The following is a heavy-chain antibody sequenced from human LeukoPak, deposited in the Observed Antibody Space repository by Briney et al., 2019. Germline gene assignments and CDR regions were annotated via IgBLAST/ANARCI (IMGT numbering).Heavy chain of an antibody. V-gene: IGHV1-2*02. CDR2: INPNTGVT. D-gene: IGHD4-17*01. CDR3: ARDRTTVTTGYYGMDV. Sequence: GASVKVSCKASGYTFTGYYMHWVRQAPGQGLKWMGWINPNTGVTNYAQKFQGRVTLTRDTSIITAYMELTRLRSDDTAMYYCARDRTTVTTGYYGMDVWGQGTTLTVSS. CDR1: GYTFTGYY. J-gene: IGHJ6*02.